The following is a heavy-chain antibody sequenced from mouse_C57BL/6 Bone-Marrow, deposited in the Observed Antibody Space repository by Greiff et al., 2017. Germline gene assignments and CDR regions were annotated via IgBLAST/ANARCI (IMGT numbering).Heavy chain of an antibody. CDR1: GYAFSTYW. Sequence: LQQSGASVKISCTVSGYAFSTYWLNWVKQRPGKGLEWLGQIYPGDGDTNHNGKFKGKATLTADKSSSTAYMQLSSLTSEDSAVYFCSREWDYFDYWGQGTTLTVSS. J-gene: IGHJ2*01. CDR3: SREWDYFDY. V-gene: IGHV1-80*01. CDR2: IYPGDGDT.